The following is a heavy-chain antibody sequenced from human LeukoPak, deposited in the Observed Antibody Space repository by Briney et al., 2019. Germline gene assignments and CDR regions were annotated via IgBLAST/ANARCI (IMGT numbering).Heavy chain of an antibody. J-gene: IGHJ4*02. V-gene: IGHV1-46*01. Sequence: SVKVSCKASAYTFTGYYIHWVRQAPGQVLEWMGIINPSGGSTIYAQKFQGRVIMNRDTCTSTVYMELSSLRSEATAVYYCASRRYSTATASNDVSQSVDYWGQGT. CDR1: AYTFTGYY. CDR3: ASRRYSTATASNDVSQSVDY. CDR2: INPSGGST. D-gene: IGHD2-8*01.